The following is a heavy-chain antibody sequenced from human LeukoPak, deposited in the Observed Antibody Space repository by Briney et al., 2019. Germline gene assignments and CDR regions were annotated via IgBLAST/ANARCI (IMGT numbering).Heavy chain of an antibody. D-gene: IGHD3-22*01. CDR1: GFTFSSYS. CDR2: ISSSSSYI. V-gene: IGHV3-21*01. CDR3: ARDKSSGQIDY. Sequence: GRSLRLSCAASGFTFSSYSVNWVRQAPGKGLEWVSSISSSSSYIYYADSVKGRFTISRDNAKNSLYLQMNSLRAEDTAVYYCARDKSSGQIDYWGQGTLVTVSS. J-gene: IGHJ4*02.